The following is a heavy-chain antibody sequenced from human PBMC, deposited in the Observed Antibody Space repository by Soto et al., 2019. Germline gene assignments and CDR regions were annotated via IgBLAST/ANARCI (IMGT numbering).Heavy chain of an antibody. J-gene: IGHJ5*02. D-gene: IGHD2-21*02. Sequence: ASVKVSCKASGYSFTNYYMHWVRQAPGQGLEWMGTINAGGGYTTYAQRFQGRVTMTRDTSTSTVSMELSSLRYEDTALYYCTRGGAIGVVTAPFDLWGQ. CDR2: INAGGGYT. V-gene: IGHV1-46*03. CDR3: TRGGAIGVVTAPFDL. CDR1: GYSFTNYY.